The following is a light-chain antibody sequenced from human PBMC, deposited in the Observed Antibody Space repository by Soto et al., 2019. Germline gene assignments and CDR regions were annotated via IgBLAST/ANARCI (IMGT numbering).Light chain of an antibody. Sequence: QAVVTQTPSASGTPGQRVTISCSGSSSNIGSNYVYWYQQLPGTVPQLLIYRNNERPSGVPDRFSGSKSGTSASLAISGLRPEDEADYYCAAWDDSLSGVVFGGGTKVTVL. CDR2: RNN. J-gene: IGLJ2*01. V-gene: IGLV1-47*01. CDR3: AAWDDSLSGVV. CDR1: SSNIGSNY.